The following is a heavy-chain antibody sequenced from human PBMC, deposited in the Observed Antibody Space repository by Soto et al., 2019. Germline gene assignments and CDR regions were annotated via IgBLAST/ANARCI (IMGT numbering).Heavy chain of an antibody. CDR1: GFTFSVAW. D-gene: IGHD3-16*01. Sequence: GGSLRLSCTASGFTFSVAWMTWVRQAPGKGLEWLGRVKSRTSGGTVDYAAPVKGRFTISRDDSKNTVILQMSSLKMEDTAVYYCVADVAEVGKGEFDYWGQGALVTV. V-gene: IGHV3-15*01. J-gene: IGHJ4*02. CDR3: VADVAEVGKGEFDY. CDR2: VKSRTSGGTV.